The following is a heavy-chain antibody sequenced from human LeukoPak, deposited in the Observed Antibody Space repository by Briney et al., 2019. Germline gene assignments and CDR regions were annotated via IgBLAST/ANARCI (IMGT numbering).Heavy chain of an antibody. Sequence: ASVKVSCKASGYTFTNYDVNWVRQATGQGLEWMGYKDPNSGNSAYAQKFQGRVTITTDASITTAYMELSGLRSEDTALYYCAREGLDYWGQGTLVTVSS. CDR1: GYTFTNYD. CDR3: AREGLDY. J-gene: IGHJ4*02. CDR2: KDPNSGNS. V-gene: IGHV1-8*01.